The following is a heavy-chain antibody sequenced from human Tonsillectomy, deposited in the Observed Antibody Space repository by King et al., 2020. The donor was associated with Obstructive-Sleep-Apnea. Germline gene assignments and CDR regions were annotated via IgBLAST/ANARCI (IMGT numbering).Heavy chain of an antibody. CDR3: AHRLERLGGWDTGIFDY. CDR2: IYWDDDK. Sequence: ITLQESGPTLVKPTQTLTLTCTFSGFSLSTSQVGVGWIRQPPGKAPEWLALIYWDDDKRYSPSLKSRLTIAKDTSKNLVVLIMTDMDPVDTATYFCAHRLERLGGWDTGIFDYWGQGILVTVSS. D-gene: IGHD6-19*01. V-gene: IGHV2-5*02. CDR1: GFSLSTSQVG. J-gene: IGHJ4*02.